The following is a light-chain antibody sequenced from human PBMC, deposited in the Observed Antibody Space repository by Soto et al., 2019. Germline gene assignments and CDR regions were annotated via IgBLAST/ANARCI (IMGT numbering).Light chain of an antibody. Sequence: DIQMTQSPSSLSASVGDRVTITCRASQSISSYLNWYQQKPGKAPKLLIYAASSLQSGVPSRFSGSGSGTDFTLTISSLQPEDSASYCCQQSYSSWATFGGGTKVDI. J-gene: IGKJ4*01. CDR3: QQSYSSWAT. V-gene: IGKV1-39*01. CDR2: AAS. CDR1: QSISSY.